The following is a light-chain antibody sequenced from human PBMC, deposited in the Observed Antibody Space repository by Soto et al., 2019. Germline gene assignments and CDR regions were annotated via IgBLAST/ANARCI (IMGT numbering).Light chain of an antibody. Sequence: DIQMTQSPSTLSASVGDRVTITCRASQSISSWLAWYQQKPGKAPKLLIYDAYSLESGVPSRFSGSGSGTEGTPAISGRQPDDFATYYCQQYNSYPMYTFGQGTKLEIK. V-gene: IGKV1-5*01. J-gene: IGKJ2*01. CDR1: QSISSW. CDR2: DAY. CDR3: QQYNSYPMYT.